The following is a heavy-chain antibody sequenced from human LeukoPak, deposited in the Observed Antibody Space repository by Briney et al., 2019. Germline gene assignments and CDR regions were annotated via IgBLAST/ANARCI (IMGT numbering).Heavy chain of an antibody. CDR1: GFTFDDYT. CDR2: ISWNGGST. V-gene: IGHV3-43*01. CDR3: ARDRSTNSYAEYFFDY. D-gene: IGHD5-18*01. J-gene: IGHJ4*02. Sequence: GGSLRLSCAASGFTFDDYTMHWVRQAPGKGLEWVSLISWNGGSTYYADSAKGRFTISRDNAKNSLFLQMNSLRVEDTALYYCARDRSTNSYAEYFFDYWGQGTLVTVSS.